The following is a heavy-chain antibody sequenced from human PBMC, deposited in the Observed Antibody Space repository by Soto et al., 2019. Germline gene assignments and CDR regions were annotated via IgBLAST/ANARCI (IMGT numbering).Heavy chain of an antibody. CDR3: HGYGY. D-gene: IGHD2-15*01. CDR1: GFTVTANY. CDR2: IFTGGTT. J-gene: IGHJ4*02. Sequence: EVHVVETGGGLIQPGGSLRLSCAVSGFTVTANYMSWVRQAPGKGLDWVSVIFTGGTTYYADSVRGRFTISRDISKNTVDLQMTGLRAEDTAVYYCHGYGYWGQGTLVTVSS. V-gene: IGHV3-53*02.